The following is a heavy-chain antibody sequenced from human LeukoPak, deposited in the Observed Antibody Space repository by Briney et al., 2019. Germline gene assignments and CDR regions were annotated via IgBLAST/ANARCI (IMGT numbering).Heavy chain of an antibody. Sequence: GGSLRLSCAASGFTFSSYSMNWVRQAPGKGLEWVSYISSSSSMIYHVDSVKGRFTISRDNAKNSLYLQMNSLRAEDTAVYYCAREMRGSSYGVNLDYWGQGTLVTVSS. J-gene: IGHJ4*02. D-gene: IGHD5-18*01. CDR2: ISSSSSMI. CDR3: AREMRGSSYGVNLDY. V-gene: IGHV3-48*04. CDR1: GFTFSSYS.